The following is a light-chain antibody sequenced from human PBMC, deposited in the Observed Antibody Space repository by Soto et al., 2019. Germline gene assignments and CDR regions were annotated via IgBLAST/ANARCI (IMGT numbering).Light chain of an antibody. CDR2: DVS. CDR1: SSDVGGYNY. J-gene: IGLJ2*01. CDR3: SSDTSSRDVV. Sequence: QSALTQPASVSGSPGQSITISCTGTSSDVGGYNYVSWYQQHPGKAPKLMIYDVSNRPSGVSNRFSGSKSGNTASLTISGLQAEDEADYYCSSDTSSRDVVYGGGTKVTVL. V-gene: IGLV2-14*01.